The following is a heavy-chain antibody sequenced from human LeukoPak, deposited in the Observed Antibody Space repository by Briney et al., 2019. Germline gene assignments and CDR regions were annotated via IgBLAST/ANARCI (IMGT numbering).Heavy chain of an antibody. CDR3: ALGYCSGGSCSSFDY. J-gene: IGHJ4*02. Sequence: SVKVSCKASGYTFTSYGISWVRQAPGQGLEWMGGIIPIFGTANYAQKFQGRVTITTDESTSTAYMELSSLRSEDTAVYYCALGYCSGGSCSSFDYWGQGTLVTVSS. D-gene: IGHD2-15*01. CDR2: IIPIFGTA. V-gene: IGHV1-69*05. CDR1: GYTFTSYG.